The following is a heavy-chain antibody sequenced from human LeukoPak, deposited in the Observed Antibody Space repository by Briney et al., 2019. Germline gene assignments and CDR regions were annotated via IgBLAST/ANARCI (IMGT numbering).Heavy chain of an antibody. CDR1: GYTFTGYY. V-gene: IGHV1-2*02. J-gene: IGHJ5*02. CDR2: INPNSGGT. D-gene: IGHD2-15*01. CDR3: ARVRPGYCSGGSCGNWFDP. Sequence: ASVKVSCKASGYTFTGYYMHWVRQAPGQGLEWMGWINPNSGGTNYAQKFQGRVTMTRDTSISTAYMELSRLRSDDTAVYYCARVRPGYCSGGSCGNWFDPWGQGTLVT.